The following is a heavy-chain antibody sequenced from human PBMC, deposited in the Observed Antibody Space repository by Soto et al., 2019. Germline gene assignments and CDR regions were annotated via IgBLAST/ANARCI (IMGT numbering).Heavy chain of an antibody. D-gene: IGHD3-22*01. Sequence: GGSLRLSCAASGFTFSPYWMHWVRQGPGKGLVWVSHINGDGSTTAYADSVKGRFTISRDNAKNTLYLEINSLRADDTAVYYCARDRGYPDSFNVWGQGTMVTVSS. V-gene: IGHV3-74*01. CDR1: GFTFSPYW. J-gene: IGHJ3*01. CDR2: INGDGSTT. CDR3: ARDRGYPDSFNV.